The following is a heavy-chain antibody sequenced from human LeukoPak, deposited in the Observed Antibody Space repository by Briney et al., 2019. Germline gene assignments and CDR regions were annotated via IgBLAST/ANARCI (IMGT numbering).Heavy chain of an antibody. D-gene: IGHD6-13*01. CDR3: AREVLAAAGTYDY. V-gene: IGHV4-39*07. J-gene: IGHJ4*02. CDR1: GGSISSSSYY. Sequence: PSETLSLTCTVSGGSISSSSYYWGWIRQPPGKGLEWIGSIYYSGSTYYNPSLKSRVTISVDTSKNQFSLKLSSVTAADTAVYYCAREVLAAAGTYDYWGQGNLVTVSS. CDR2: IYYSGST.